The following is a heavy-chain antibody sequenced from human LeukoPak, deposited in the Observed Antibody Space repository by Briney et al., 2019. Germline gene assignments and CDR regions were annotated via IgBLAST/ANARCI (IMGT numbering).Heavy chain of an antibody. CDR1: GFTFSSYW. V-gene: IGHV3-7*01. CDR3: ARRTESYDSSGYYDYFDY. J-gene: IGHJ4*02. D-gene: IGHD3-22*01. Sequence: PGGSLRLSCAASGFTFSSYWMSWVRQAPGKGLEWVANIKQDGSEKYYVDSVKGRFTISRDNAKNSLYLQMNSLRAEDTAVYYCARRTESYDSSGYYDYFDYWGQGTLVTVSS. CDR2: IKQDGSEK.